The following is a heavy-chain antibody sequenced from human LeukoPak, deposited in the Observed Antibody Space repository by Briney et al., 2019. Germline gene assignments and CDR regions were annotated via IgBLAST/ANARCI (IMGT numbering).Heavy chain of an antibody. CDR2: INHSGST. V-gene: IGHV4-34*01. CDR3: ARATGYYYDSSGYYE. Sequence: SETLSLTCAVYGGSFSGYYWSWIRQPPGKGLEWIGEINHSGSTNYNPSPKSRVTISVDTSKNQFSLKLSSVTAADTAVYYCARATGYYYDSSGYYEWGQGTLVTVSS. CDR1: GGSFSGYY. J-gene: IGHJ4*02. D-gene: IGHD3-22*01.